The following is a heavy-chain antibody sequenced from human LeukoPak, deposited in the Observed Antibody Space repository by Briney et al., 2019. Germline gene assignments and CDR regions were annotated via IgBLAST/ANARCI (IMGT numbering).Heavy chain of an antibody. CDR3: ARLPNYYGSGSPSWYFDY. CDR2: IYYSGST. Sequence: SQTLSLTCTVSGGSISSYYWSWIRQPPGKGLEWIGYIYYSGSTNYNPSLKSRVTISVDTSKNQFSLKLSSVTAADTAVYYCARLPNYYGSGSPSWYFDYWGQGTLVTVSS. J-gene: IGHJ4*02. D-gene: IGHD3-10*01. CDR1: GGSISSYY. V-gene: IGHV4-59*08.